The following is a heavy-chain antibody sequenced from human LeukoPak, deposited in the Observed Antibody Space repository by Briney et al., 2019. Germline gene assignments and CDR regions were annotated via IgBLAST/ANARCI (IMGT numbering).Heavy chain of an antibody. D-gene: IGHD7-27*01. V-gene: IGHV6-1*01. CDR3: ARLTGDLGGP. CDR2: TYHRSKWYS. Sequence: SQTLSLTCGISGDSVSSNSAAWNWIRQSPSRGLEWLGRTYHRSKWYSHYAVSVKSRITINPDTSKNQFSLQLNSVTPEDTAVYYCARLTGDLGGPWGQGTLVTVSS. J-gene: IGHJ5*02. CDR1: GDSVSSNSAA.